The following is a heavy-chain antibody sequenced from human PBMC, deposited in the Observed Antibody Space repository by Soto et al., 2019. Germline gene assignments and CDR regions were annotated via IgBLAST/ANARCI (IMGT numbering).Heavy chain of an antibody. CDR2: INHSGST. CDR3: ARLLGGLRDAFDI. D-gene: IGHD4-17*01. J-gene: IGHJ3*02. Sequence: PEPLSLTSAVHDRSSSGYYWSWIRQPPGKGPEWIGEINHSGSTNYNPSLKSRVTISVDTSKNQFSLKLSSVTAADTAVYYCARLLGGLRDAFDIWGQGTMVTVSS. V-gene: IGHV4-34*01. CDR1: DRSSSGYY.